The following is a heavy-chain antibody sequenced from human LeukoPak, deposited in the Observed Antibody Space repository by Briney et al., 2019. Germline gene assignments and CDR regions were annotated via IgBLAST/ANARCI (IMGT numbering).Heavy chain of an antibody. D-gene: IGHD2-21*01. V-gene: IGHV4-4*07. J-gene: IGHJ3*02. CDR1: GGSISSYY. Sequence: NPSETLSLTCTVSGGSISSYYWSWIRQPAGKGLEWLGRIYTSGSTNYNPSLKSRVTMSVDTSKNQFSLKLSSVTAADTAVYYCASVMVIGYDAFDIWGQGTMVTVSS. CDR3: ASVMVIGYDAFDI. CDR2: IYTSGST.